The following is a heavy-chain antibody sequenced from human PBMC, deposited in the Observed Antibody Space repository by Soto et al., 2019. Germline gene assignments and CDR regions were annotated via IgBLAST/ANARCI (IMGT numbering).Heavy chain of an antibody. V-gene: IGHV5-51*01. D-gene: IGHD6-25*01. CDR1: GYIFAKFW. Sequence: ESLKISCKASGYIFAKFWIGWVRQMPGKGLEWMGIIYPGDSDVRYSPSFQGQVTISAEKSIATAYLQWSSLKASDTAVYYCARPTSEGRGFHFLDPWGQGTMVTVYS. J-gene: IGHJ5*02. CDR2: IYPGDSDV. CDR3: ARPTSEGRGFHFLDP.